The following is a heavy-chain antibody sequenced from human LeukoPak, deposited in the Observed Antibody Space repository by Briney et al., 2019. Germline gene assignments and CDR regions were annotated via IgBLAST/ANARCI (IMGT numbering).Heavy chain of an antibody. CDR2: IHYSGSS. CDR1: GGSISSSSYY. CDR3: ARRGTNWGRFDY. Sequence: SETLSLTCTVSGGSISSSSYYWGWIRQPPGKGLEWIGTIHYSGSSYYNPSLRSRVTMSVDTSKNQLSLKLTSVTAADTAVYYCARRGTNWGRFDYWGRGSLVTVSS. V-gene: IGHV4-39*01. D-gene: IGHD7-27*01. J-gene: IGHJ4*02.